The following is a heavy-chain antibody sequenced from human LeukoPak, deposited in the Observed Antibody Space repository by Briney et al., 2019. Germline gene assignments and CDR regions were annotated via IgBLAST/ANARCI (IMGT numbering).Heavy chain of an antibody. J-gene: IGHJ6*02. Sequence: GGSLRLSCAASGSTFSRYDMHWVRQPIGKGLKWVSAIGTGGDTYYLDSVKGRFTISRENAKSSLYLQMNSLRAGDTAVYYCARGPRYGSSDYPNYGMDVWGQGTTVTVSS. CDR1: GSTFSRYD. CDR3: ARGPRYGSSDYPNYGMDV. CDR2: IGTGGDT. D-gene: IGHD3-22*01. V-gene: IGHV3-13*01.